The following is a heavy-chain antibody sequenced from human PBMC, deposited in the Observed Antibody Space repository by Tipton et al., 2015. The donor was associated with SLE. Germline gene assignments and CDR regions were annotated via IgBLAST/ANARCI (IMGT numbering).Heavy chain of an antibody. CDR3: ARAIAYAGDYFDY. V-gene: IGHV4-61*05. D-gene: IGHD2-2*01. J-gene: IGHJ4*02. Sequence: TLSLTCTVSGGSISSSSYYWGWIRQPPGKGLEWIGYIYYSGSTNYNPSLKSRVTISVDTSKNQFSLKLSSVTAADTAVYYCARAIAYAGDYFDYWGQGTLVTVSS. CDR1: GGSISSSSYY. CDR2: IYYSGST.